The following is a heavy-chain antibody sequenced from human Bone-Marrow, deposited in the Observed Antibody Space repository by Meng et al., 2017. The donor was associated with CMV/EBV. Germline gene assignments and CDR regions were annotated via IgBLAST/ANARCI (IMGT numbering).Heavy chain of an antibody. CDR1: STFTSYY. Sequence: STFTSYYMHWVRQAPGQGLEWMGIINPSGGSTSYAQKFQGRVTMTRDTSTSTVYMELSSLRSEDTAVYYCARGNIVVVPAAMCYFDYWGQGTLVTVSS. CDR3: ARGNIVVVPAAMCYFDY. J-gene: IGHJ4*02. CDR2: INPSGGST. D-gene: IGHD2-2*01. V-gene: IGHV1-46*01.